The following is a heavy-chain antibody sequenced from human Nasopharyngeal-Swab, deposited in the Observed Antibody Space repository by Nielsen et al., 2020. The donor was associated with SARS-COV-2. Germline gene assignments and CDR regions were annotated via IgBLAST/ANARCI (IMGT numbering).Heavy chain of an antibody. J-gene: IGHJ4*02. CDR2: MNPGSGFK. Sequence: WVRQAPGQGLEWMGCMNPGSGFKDYAQNFQGRVTMTWNTSISTAYMEISSLRSEDTAVYYCARWEKGDHWGQGTLVTVSS. V-gene: IGHV1-8*01. D-gene: IGHD1-26*01. CDR3: ARWEKGDH.